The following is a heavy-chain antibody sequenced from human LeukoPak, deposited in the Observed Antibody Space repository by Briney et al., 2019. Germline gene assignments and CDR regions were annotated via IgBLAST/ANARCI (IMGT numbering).Heavy chain of an antibody. D-gene: IGHD5-18*01. CDR3: ARDLYSYGYPEDRYFDY. CDR1: GGSISSYY. Sequence: SETLSLTCTVPGGSISSYYWSWIRQPPGKGLEWIGYIYYSGTTNYNPSLKSRVTISVDTSKNQFSLKLSSVTAADTAVYYCARDLYSYGYPEDRYFDYWGQGTLVTVSS. J-gene: IGHJ4*02. V-gene: IGHV4-59*01. CDR2: IYYSGTT.